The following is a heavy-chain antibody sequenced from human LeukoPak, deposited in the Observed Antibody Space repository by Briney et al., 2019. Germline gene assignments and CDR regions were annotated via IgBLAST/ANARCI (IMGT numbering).Heavy chain of an antibody. Sequence: SVKVSCKASGGTFSSYAISWVRQAPGQGLEWMGGIIPIFGTANYAQKFQGRVTITADESTSTAYMELRSLRSDDTAVYYCASSSYYYGSGSYYPFDYWGQGTLVTVSS. V-gene: IGHV1-69*13. CDR1: GGTFSSYA. CDR2: IIPIFGTA. D-gene: IGHD3-10*01. CDR3: ASSSYYYGSGSYYPFDY. J-gene: IGHJ4*02.